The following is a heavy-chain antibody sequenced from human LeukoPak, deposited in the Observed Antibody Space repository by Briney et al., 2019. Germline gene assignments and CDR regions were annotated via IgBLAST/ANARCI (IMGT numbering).Heavy chain of an antibody. V-gene: IGHV4-34*01. Sequence: SETLSLTCAVYGESFSGYYWSWIRQPPGKGLEWIGEISHSGSTNYNPSLKSRVTISVDTSKNQFSLKLSSVTAADTAVYYCARGIIVGATWGENDNWFDPWGQGTLVTVSS. J-gene: IGHJ5*02. CDR2: ISHSGST. D-gene: IGHD1-26*01. CDR1: GESFSGYY. CDR3: ARGIIVGATWGENDNWFDP.